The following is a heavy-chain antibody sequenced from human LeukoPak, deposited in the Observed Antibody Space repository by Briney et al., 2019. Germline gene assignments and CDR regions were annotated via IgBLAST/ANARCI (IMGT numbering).Heavy chain of an antibody. CDR2: ISSSGNT. CDR3: ARDPIGSRWPYYFDY. V-gene: IGHV4-39*02. J-gene: IGHJ4*02. D-gene: IGHD6-13*01. CDR1: GGSTSGGNYY. Sequence: SETLSLTCIVSGGSTSGGNYYWGWIRRPPGKGLEWIGGISSSGNTYYNPSLKSRITISIDTSKNHFSLKLSSVTAADTAVYYCARDPIGSRWPYYFDYWGQGTLVTVSS.